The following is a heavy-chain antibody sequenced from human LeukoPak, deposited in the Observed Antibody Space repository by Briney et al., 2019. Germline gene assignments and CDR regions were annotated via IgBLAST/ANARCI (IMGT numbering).Heavy chain of an antibody. D-gene: IGHD3-22*01. CDR3: AKDHASDRGWYFDL. CDR2: ISGSGGST. CDR1: GFTFSTYA. J-gene: IGHJ2*01. V-gene: IGHV3-23*01. Sequence: PGGSLRLSCAASGFTFSTYAMSWVRQAPGKGLEWVSAISGSGGSTFYAGSVKGRFTISRDNSKNTLYLQMNSLRAEDTAVYYRAKDHASDRGWYFDLWGRGTLATVSS.